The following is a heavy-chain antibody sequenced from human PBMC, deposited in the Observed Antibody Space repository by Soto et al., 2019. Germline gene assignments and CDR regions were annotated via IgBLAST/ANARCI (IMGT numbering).Heavy chain of an antibody. J-gene: IGHJ4*02. V-gene: IGHV3-7*03. Sequence: GGSLRLSCAASGFTFSSSWMSWVRQAPGKGLEWVANIKQDGSEKYYEDSVKGRFTISRDNAKNSLYLQMNSLRAEDTAVYYCARDRNEDRWVGWALTTYKFDYWGQGTLVTVSS. D-gene: IGHD3-9*01. CDR1: GFTFSSSW. CDR2: IKQDGSEK. CDR3: ARDRNEDRWVGWALTTYKFDY.